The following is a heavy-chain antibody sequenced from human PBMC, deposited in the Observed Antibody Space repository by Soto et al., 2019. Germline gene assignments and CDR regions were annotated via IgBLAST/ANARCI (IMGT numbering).Heavy chain of an antibody. Sequence: GGSLRLSCVASGSSSDPFTMHWVRELPGKGLEWVAGLSWDRSTVAYADSVQGRFTISRDHAKNSVDLLMDSLRPDYTALYFCAVSSPDIVVLPSSIYFTSWGPGTQVTVSS. CDR2: LSWDRSTV. D-gene: IGHD2-15*01. CDR3: AVSSPDIVVLPSSIYFTS. CDR1: GSSSDPFT. V-gene: IGHV3-9*02. J-gene: IGHJ4*02.